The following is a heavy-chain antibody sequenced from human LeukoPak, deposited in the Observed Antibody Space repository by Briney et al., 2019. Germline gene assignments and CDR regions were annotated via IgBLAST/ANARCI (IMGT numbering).Heavy chain of an antibody. D-gene: IGHD5-18*01. CDR3: AGAGYSYGDDAFDI. CDR2: IYYNGRT. CDR1: GDSINNNNYY. J-gene: IGHJ3*02. Sequence: SETLSLTCTVSGDSINNNNYYWGWIRQPPGKGLEWIGNIYYNGRTYYSPSLKSRGTISVDTSNNQFSLKLSSVTAADTAVYYCAGAGYSYGDDAFDIWGQGTMVTVSS. V-gene: IGHV4-39*07.